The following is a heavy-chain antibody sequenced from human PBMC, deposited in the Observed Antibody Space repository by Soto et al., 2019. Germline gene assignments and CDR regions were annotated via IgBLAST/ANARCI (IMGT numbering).Heavy chain of an antibody. CDR1: GFSLSTRAVG. J-gene: IGHJ3*02. Sequence: TLVNRTQTLTLTCTFSGFSLSTRAVGVGWIRQPPGKALEWLALIYLNDDKRYSPSLKNRLTITKDTSKNHVVLTMTNMDPVDTATYYCAHRHELGSFDIWGQGTKVTVSS. CDR3: AHRHELGSFDI. D-gene: IGHD1-26*01. V-gene: IGHV2-5*01. CDR2: IYLNDDK.